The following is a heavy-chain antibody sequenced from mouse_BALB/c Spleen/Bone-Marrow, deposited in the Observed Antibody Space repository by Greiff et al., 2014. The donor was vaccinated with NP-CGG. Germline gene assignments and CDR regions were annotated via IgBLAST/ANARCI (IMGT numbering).Heavy chain of an antibody. D-gene: IGHD2-4*01. Sequence: QVQLQQPAAELARPGASVKMSCKTFGYTFTYYTMHWVKQRPGQGLEWIGYINPSSGYTDYNQKFKDKTTLTTDKSSSTAYLQLSSLTSEDSAVYYCVRENYDYDGDAMDYWGQGTSVTVSS. CDR3: VRENYDYDGDAMDY. V-gene: IGHV1-4*02. CDR1: GYTFTYYT. CDR2: INPSSGYT. J-gene: IGHJ4*01.